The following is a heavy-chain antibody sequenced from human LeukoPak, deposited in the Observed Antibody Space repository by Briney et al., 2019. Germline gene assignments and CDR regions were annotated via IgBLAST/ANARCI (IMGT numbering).Heavy chain of an antibody. CDR2: ISAYNGNT. V-gene: IGHV1-18*01. CDR1: GYTFTSYG. CDR3: AREVTDLNTSWLVLDAYYFDY. J-gene: IGHJ4*02. D-gene: IGHD6-19*01. Sequence: ASVKVSCKASGYTFTSYGISWVRQAPGHGLEWMGWISAYNGNTNYAQKLQGRVTMTTDTSTSTAYMELRSLRSDDTAVYYCAREVTDLNTSWLVLDAYYFDYWGQGTLVTVSS.